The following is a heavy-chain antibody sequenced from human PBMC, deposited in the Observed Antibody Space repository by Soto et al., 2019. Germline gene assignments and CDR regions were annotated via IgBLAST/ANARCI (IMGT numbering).Heavy chain of an antibody. CDR3: VKVGGYDGYEPLDK. D-gene: IGHD5-12*01. Sequence: QVQLVESGGGVVQPGRSLRLSCAASVFTFSNYAMHWVRQAPGKGLEWVAVISDDGSNTYYADSVKGRFTIARDNPKTTLYLQMNSLRAEDTAVYYCVKVGGYDGYEPLDKWGQGTLVNVSS. CDR1: VFTFSNYA. J-gene: IGHJ4*02. V-gene: IGHV3-30*18. CDR2: ISDDGSNT.